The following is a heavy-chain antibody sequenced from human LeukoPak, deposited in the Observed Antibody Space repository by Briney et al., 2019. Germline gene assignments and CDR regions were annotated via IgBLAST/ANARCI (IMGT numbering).Heavy chain of an antibody. Sequence: PSETQSLTCTVSGGSISSYYWNWIRQPPGKGLEWIGYIYYSGSTNYNPSLKSRVTISVDTSKNQFSLKLSSVTAADTAVYFCARQLRGEAVAGHLQPFDYWGQGTLVTVSS. CDR3: ARQLRGEAVAGHLQPFDY. CDR2: IYYSGST. CDR1: GGSISSYY. V-gene: IGHV4-59*08. D-gene: IGHD6-19*01. J-gene: IGHJ4*02.